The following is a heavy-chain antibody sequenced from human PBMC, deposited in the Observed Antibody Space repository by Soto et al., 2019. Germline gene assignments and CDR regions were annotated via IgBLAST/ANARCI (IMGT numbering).Heavy chain of an antibody. V-gene: IGHV5-51*01. Sequence: GESLKISCKGSVYSFTSYWIGWVRQMPGKGLEWMGIIYPGDSDTRYSPSFQGQVTISADKSISTAYLQWSSLKASDTAMYYCARQSLWFGELLQVGNWFDPWGQGTLVTVSS. CDR3: ARQSLWFGELLQVGNWFDP. J-gene: IGHJ5*02. D-gene: IGHD3-10*01. CDR2: IYPGDSDT. CDR1: VYSFTSYW.